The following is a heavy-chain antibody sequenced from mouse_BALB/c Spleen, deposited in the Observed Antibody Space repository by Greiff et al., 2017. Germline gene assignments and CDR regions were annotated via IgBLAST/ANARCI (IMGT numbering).Heavy chain of an antibody. Sequence: VQLQESGPGLVAPSQSLSITCTVSGFSLTGYGVNWVRQPPGKGLEWLGMIWGDGSTDYNSALKSRLSISKDNSKSQVFLKMNSLQTDDTARYYCARDTLYGNYWYFDVWGAGTTVTVSS. CDR3: ARDTLYGNYWYFDV. CDR1: GFSLTGYG. V-gene: IGHV2-6-7*01. J-gene: IGHJ1*01. D-gene: IGHD2-1*01. CDR2: IWGDGST.